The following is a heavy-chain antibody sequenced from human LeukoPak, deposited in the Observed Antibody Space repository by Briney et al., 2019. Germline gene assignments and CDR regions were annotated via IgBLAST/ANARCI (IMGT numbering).Heavy chain of an antibody. CDR2: IYYSGST. CDR3: ARHQEQQLGWYYFDY. J-gene: IGHJ4*02. V-gene: IGHV4-59*08. D-gene: IGHD6-13*01. Sequence: SETLSLTCTVSGGSISSYYWSWIRQPPGKGLEWIGYIYYSGSTNYNPSLKSRVTISVDTSKNQSSLKLSSVTAADTAVYYCARHQEQQLGWYYFDYWGQGTLVTVSS. CDR1: GGSISSYY.